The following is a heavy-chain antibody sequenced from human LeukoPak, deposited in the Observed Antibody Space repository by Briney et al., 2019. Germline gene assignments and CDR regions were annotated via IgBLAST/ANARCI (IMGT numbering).Heavy chain of an antibody. CDR1: GGTFSSYA. V-gene: IGHV1-69*04. CDR2: IIPFLGIA. D-gene: IGHD3-10*01. J-gene: IGHJ6*02. CDR3: ARAPRGASDYYYYGMDV. Sequence: SVIVSCKASGGTFSSYAISWVRQAPGQGLEWMGRIIPFLGIANYAQKFQGRVTITADKSTSTAYMELSSLRSEDTAVYYCARAPRGASDYYYYGMDVWGQGTTVTVSS.